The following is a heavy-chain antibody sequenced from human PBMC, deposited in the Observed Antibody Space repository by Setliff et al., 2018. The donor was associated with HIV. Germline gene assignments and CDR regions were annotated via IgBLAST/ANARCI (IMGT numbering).Heavy chain of an antibody. CDR2: VSDSGTT. J-gene: IGHJ6*03. CDR1: GGSISSYY. D-gene: IGHD3-16*02. V-gene: IGHV4-59*12. CDR3: ARGYPVSYYYYMDV. Sequence: SETLSLTCTVSGGSISSYYWSWIRQPPGKGLEWIGYVSDSGTTKYNPSLQSRVTISVDTSKNQFSLKLSSVTAADTAVYYCARGYPVSYYYYMDVWGKGTTVTVSS.